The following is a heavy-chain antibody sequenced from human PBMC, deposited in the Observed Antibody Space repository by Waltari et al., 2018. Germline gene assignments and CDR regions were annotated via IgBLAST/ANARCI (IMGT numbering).Heavy chain of an antibody. V-gene: IGHV4-59*08. Sequence: QVQLQESGPGLVKPSETLSLTCTVSGGSISSYYWSWIRQPPGKGLEWIGYIYYSGSTNYNPSLKSRVTISVDTSKNQFSLKLSSVTAADTAVYYCARHPPANPVRGVSGGYYFDYWGQGTLVTVSS. CDR3: ARHPPANPVRGVSGGYYFDY. J-gene: IGHJ4*02. CDR2: IYYSGST. CDR1: GGSISSYY. D-gene: IGHD3-10*01.